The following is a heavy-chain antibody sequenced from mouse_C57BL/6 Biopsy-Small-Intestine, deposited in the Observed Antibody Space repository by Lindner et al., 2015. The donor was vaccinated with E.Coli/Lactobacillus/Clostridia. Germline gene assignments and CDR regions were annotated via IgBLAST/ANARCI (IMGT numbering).Heavy chain of an antibody. D-gene: IGHD1-1*01. J-gene: IGHJ1*01. CDR2: MNPGSHNT. CDR3: VRGTYYDTLTGYYYYNSVGMDV. CDR1: GYSFSNYD. Sequence: SVKVSCKASGYSFSNYDINWVRQAPGQGLEWMGWMNPGSHNTGTAQRFQGRVTMTGDSSISTAYLELSSLTSDDTAVYYCVRGTYYDTLTGYYYYNSVGMDVWGQGTTVAVS. V-gene: IGHV1S61*01.